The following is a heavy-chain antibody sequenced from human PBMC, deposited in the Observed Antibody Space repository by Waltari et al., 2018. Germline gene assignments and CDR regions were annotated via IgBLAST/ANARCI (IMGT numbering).Heavy chain of an antibody. J-gene: IGHJ4*02. CDR2: NYYSVST. D-gene: IGHD3-22*01. CDR3: AREPNYYDSSGSAYYFDY. V-gene: IGHV4-59*11. CDR1: GGSISSHY. Sequence: QVQLQESGPGLVKPSETLSLTCTVSGGSISSHYWSWIRQPPGKGLEWIGYNYYSVSTNYTPSLKSRVTISVDTSKNPFSLKLSSVTAADTAVYYCAREPNYYDSSGSAYYFDYWGQGTLVTVSS.